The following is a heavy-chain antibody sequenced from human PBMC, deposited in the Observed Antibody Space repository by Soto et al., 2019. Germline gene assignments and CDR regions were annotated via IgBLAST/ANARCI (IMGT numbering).Heavy chain of an antibody. CDR3: ARQTSRITIFGVVINGMDV. D-gene: IGHD3-3*01. Sequence: SETLSLTCAVYGGSFSGYYWSWIRQPPGKGLEWIGEINHSGSTYYNPSLKSRVTISVDTSKNQFSLKLSSVTAADTAVYYCARQTSRITIFGVVINGMDVWGQGTTVTVSS. V-gene: IGHV4-34*01. CDR1: GGSFSGYY. J-gene: IGHJ6*02. CDR2: INHSGST.